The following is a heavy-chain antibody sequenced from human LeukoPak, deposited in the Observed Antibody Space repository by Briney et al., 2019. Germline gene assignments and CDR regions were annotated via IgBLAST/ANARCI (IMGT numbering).Heavy chain of an antibody. CDR2: IWDDGNNK. Sequence: PGGSLRLSCAASGFTFTTYVMHWVRQAPGKGLDWVALIWDDGNNKYYADSVKGRFTISRDNSKNTLYLQMNSLRAEDTAVYYCARDFRYDSSGSASPGYDYWGQGTLVTVSS. CDR1: GFTFTTYV. J-gene: IGHJ4*02. D-gene: IGHD3-22*01. CDR3: ARDFRYDSSGSASPGYDY. V-gene: IGHV3-33*01.